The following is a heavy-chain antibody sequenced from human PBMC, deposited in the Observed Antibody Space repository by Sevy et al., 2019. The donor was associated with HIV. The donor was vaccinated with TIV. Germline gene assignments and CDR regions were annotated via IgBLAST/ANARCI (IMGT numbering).Heavy chain of an antibody. CDR2: LSFACGRI. Sequence: GESLKISCVASGFTFSKYSMSWVRQTPGKGLEWVSTLSFACGRINYADSVKGRFTMSGDDSRNTFYLQMDSLRAEDTAIYYCAREGCSKPHDYWGQGTLVTVSS. CDR1: GFTFSKYS. J-gene: IGHJ4*02. V-gene: IGHV3-23*01. CDR3: AREGCSKPHDY. D-gene: IGHD2-2*01.